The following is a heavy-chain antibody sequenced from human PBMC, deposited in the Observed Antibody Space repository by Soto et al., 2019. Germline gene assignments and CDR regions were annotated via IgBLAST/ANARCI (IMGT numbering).Heavy chain of an antibody. Sequence: GGSLRLSCAASGFTVSSNYMSWVRQAPGKGLEWVSVIYSGGSTYYADSVKGRFTISRDNSKNTLYLQMNSLRAEDTAVYYCAREYDYIWGSYLTRRYMDVWGKGTTVTVSS. CDR1: GFTVSSNY. V-gene: IGHV3-66*01. CDR3: AREYDYIWGSYLTRRYMDV. CDR2: IYSGGST. D-gene: IGHD3-16*02. J-gene: IGHJ6*03.